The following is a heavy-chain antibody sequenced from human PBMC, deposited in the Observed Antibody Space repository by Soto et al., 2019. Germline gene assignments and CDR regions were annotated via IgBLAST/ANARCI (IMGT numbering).Heavy chain of an antibody. V-gene: IGHV3-23*01. J-gene: IGHJ4*02. CDR3: EKDIQLSWVHDY. Sequence: GGTLRLSCAASGFTFSIYGMSWVRQTPGKGLEWVASVSGSGDNTHYADSVKGRFTISRDNSKNTLYLQMNTLRVEDTAVYYCEKDIQLSWVHDYWGQGTLVTVSS. CDR1: GFTFSIYG. CDR2: VSGSGDNT. D-gene: IGHD5-18*01.